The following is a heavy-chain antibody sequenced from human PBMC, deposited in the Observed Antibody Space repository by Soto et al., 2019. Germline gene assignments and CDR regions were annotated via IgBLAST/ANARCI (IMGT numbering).Heavy chain of an antibody. J-gene: IGHJ4*02. D-gene: IGHD5-12*01. Sequence: EVLLLESGGGLVQPGGSLRLSCAASGFTFSSYAMSWVRQAPGKGLEWVSAISGSGGSTYYADSVKGRFTISRDNSKNTLYLQMNSLRAEDTAVYYCAKGGGYDLGYFDYWGQGTLVTVSS. CDR1: GFTFSSYA. CDR3: AKGGGYDLGYFDY. CDR2: ISGSGGST. V-gene: IGHV3-23*01.